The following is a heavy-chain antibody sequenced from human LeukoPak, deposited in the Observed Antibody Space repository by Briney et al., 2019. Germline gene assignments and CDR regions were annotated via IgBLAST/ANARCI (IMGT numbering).Heavy chain of an antibody. CDR2: INSDGSST. V-gene: IGHV3-74*01. J-gene: IGHJ4*02. Sequence: GSLRLSCAASGFTFSSYWMHWVRQAPGKGLVWVSHINSDGSSTSYADSVKGRFTISRDNAKNTLYLQMNSLRAEDTAVYYCATSRTFDYWGQGTLVTVSS. CDR1: GFTFSSYW. D-gene: IGHD2-2*01. CDR3: ATSRTFDY.